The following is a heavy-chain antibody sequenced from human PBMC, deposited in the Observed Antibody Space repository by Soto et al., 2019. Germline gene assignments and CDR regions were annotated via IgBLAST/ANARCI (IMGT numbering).Heavy chain of an antibody. CDR3: ARYSSYCPITACHLDY. Sequence: QVQLVESGGGVVQPGRSLSLSCAASGFTFSRYGMHWVRQAPGKGLEWVAVIWYDGSNEFYADSVKGRFTISRDTSKNSLYLQMNRLAAEDAAVYYGARYSSYCPITACHLDYWGQGTLVTVSS. CDR2: IWYDGSNE. D-gene: IGHD2-15*01. CDR1: GFTFSRYG. V-gene: IGHV3-33*01. J-gene: IGHJ4*02.